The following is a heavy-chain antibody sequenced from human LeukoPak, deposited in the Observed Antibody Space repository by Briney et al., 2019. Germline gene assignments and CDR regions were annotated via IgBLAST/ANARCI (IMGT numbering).Heavy chain of an antibody. CDR3: AREAGIAVAVHYYYYMDV. J-gene: IGHJ6*03. CDR1: GFTFSSYW. V-gene: IGHV3-7*03. CDR2: IKQDGSEK. D-gene: IGHD6-19*01. Sequence: GGSLRLSCAASGFTFSSYWMSWVRQAPGKGLEWVANIKQDGSEKYYVDPVKGRFTISRDNAKNSLYLQMNSLRAEDTALYYCAREAGIAVAVHYYYYMDVWGKGTTVTVSS.